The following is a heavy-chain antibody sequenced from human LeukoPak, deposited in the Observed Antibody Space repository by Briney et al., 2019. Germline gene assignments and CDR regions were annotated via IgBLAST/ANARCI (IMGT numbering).Heavy chain of an antibody. V-gene: IGHV3-20*01. CDR3: ARVSADAFDI. CDR1: GGSFSGYY. Sequence: PSETLSLTCAVYGGSFSGYYWTWVRQAPGKGLEWVSGVYWSGNSTDYADSVKGRFTMSRDSAKNSLCLQMNSLRVKDTALYHCARVSADAFDIWGQGTMVTVSS. J-gene: IGHJ3*02. CDR2: VYWSGNST.